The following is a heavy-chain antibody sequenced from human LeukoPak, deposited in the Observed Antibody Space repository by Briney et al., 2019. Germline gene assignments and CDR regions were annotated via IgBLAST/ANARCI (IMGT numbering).Heavy chain of an antibody. CDR1: AYSFTNYG. CDR3: ARVDPGNYYAFDF. D-gene: IGHD1-26*01. Sequence: GASVKVSCKTSAYSFTNYGITWVRQAPGQGLEWMGWISTYNSNTNYAQKFQGRVTMTTDTSTSPAYMELRSLRSDDTAVYYCARVDPGNYYAFDFWGQGTKVTVSS. J-gene: IGHJ3*01. CDR2: ISTYNSNT. V-gene: IGHV1-18*01.